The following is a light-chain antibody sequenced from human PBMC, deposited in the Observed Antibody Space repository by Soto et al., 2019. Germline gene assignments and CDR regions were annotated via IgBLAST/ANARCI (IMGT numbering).Light chain of an antibody. CDR3: SAFTTDSTVI. Sequence: QSAPTQPASVSGSPGQSITISCTGTKSDIGAYVFVSWHQQHPGKAPKLIIYEISKRPSGVSDRFSGSKSGYTASLTISGRQPEDECHYYCSAFTTDSTVIFGGGTPLTVL. J-gene: IGLJ2*01. CDR2: EIS. V-gene: IGLV2-14*01. CDR1: KSDIGAYVF.